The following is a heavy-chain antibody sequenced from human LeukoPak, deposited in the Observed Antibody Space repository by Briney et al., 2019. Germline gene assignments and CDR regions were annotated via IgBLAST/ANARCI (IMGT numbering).Heavy chain of an antibody. CDR2: IYYSGNT. D-gene: IGHD3/OR15-3a*01. CDR3: ARQTGSGLFILP. Sequence: SETLSLTCAVSGVSISSSNSYWGWIRQPPGKGLEWIGSIYYSGNTYYNASLESQVSISIDTSKNQFSLKLTSVTAADTAVYYCARQTGSGLFILPGGQGTLVTVSS. CDR1: GVSISSSNSY. V-gene: IGHV4-39*01. J-gene: IGHJ4*02.